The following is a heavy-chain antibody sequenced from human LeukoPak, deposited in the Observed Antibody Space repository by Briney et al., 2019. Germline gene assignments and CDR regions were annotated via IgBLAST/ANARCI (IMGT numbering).Heavy chain of an antibody. CDR2: IKQDGSEK. Sequence: GGSLRLSCAASGFTFSSYWMSWVRQAPGKGLEWVANIKQDGSEKYYVDSVKGRFTISRDNAKNSLYLQMNSLRAEDTAVYYCARDGNYDSSGYYLQPYYFDYWGQGTLVTVSS. V-gene: IGHV3-7*01. CDR3: ARDGNYDSSGYYLQPYYFDY. J-gene: IGHJ4*02. D-gene: IGHD3-22*01. CDR1: GFTFSSYW.